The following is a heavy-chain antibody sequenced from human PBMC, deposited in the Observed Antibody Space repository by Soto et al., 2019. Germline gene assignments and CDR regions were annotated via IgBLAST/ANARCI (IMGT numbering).Heavy chain of an antibody. Sequence: LSLTCSVSGGSFSNTIYYWAWVRQPPGKGLEWIGSIYYNGNAFYNPSLKSRVTISVDSSKSQFSLKVTSVTAADTAVYYCARHMRAVASPLGYWGQGALVTVSS. CDR2: IYYNGNA. CDR1: GGSFSNTIYY. D-gene: IGHD6-19*01. V-gene: IGHV4-39*01. CDR3: ARHMRAVASPLGY. J-gene: IGHJ4*02.